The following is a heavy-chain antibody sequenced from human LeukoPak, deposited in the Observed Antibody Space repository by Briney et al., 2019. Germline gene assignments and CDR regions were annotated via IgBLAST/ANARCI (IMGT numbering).Heavy chain of an antibody. Sequence: SETLSLTCAVYGGSFSGYYWSWIRQPPGKGLEWIGEINHSGSTNYNPSLKSRVTISVDTSKNQFSLKLSSVTAADTAVYYCARGTTTYYFDYWGQGILVTVSS. CDR1: GGSFSGYY. J-gene: IGHJ4*02. D-gene: IGHD1-1*01. CDR2: INHSGST. V-gene: IGHV4-34*01. CDR3: ARGTTTYYFDY.